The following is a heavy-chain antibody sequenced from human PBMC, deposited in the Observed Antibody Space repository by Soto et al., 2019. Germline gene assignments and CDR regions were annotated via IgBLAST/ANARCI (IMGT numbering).Heavy chain of an antibody. V-gene: IGHV3-30*18. CDR2: ITYEGSNK. CDR1: GFIFAKYG. D-gene: IGHD1-1*01. J-gene: IGHJ6*02. Sequence: QEQLVESGGGVVQPGRSLRLSCAASGFIFAKYGMHWVRQAPGKGLEWVALITYEGSNKYYADAVKGRFTISRDNAKDMVSLHMDSLRGEDTAVYYCAKARGANNWANYYGLDVWGQGTTVTVSS. CDR3: AKARGANNWANYYGLDV.